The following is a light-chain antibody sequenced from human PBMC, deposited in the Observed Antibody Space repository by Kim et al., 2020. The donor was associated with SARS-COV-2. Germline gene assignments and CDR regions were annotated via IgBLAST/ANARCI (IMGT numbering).Light chain of an antibody. Sequence: ASVGDRVTITCRASQDISNYLGWYQQNPGRAPKRLIYGASSLQSGVPSRFSGSGSATEFTLTITSLQPEDFATYFCLQHSTYPITFGQGTRLEIK. CDR1: QDISNY. CDR2: GAS. CDR3: LQHSTYPIT. V-gene: IGKV1-17*01. J-gene: IGKJ5*01.